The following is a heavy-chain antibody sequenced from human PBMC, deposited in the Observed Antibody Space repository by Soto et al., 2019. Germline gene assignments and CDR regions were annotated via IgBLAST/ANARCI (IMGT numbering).Heavy chain of an antibody. D-gene: IGHD2-15*01. J-gene: IGHJ4*02. CDR2: ISAYNGNT. V-gene: IGHV1-18*01. CDR1: GYTFTSYG. CDR3: AKDEGYCSGGSCYCFDY. Sequence: QVPLVQSGAEVKKPGASVKVSCQASGYTFTSYGISWVRQAPGQGLEWMGWISAYNGNTNYAQKLQGRVTMTTDTSTSTGYMELRSLRSDDTAVYYCAKDEGYCSGGSCYCFDYWGQGTLVTVSS.